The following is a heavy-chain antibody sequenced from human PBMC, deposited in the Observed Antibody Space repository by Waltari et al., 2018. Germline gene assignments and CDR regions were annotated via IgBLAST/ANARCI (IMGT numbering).Heavy chain of an antibody. J-gene: IGHJ4*02. V-gene: IGHV3-33*08. CDR2: MCYDGSKK. Sequence: VQLVESGGGLVQPWGSLRLSCAASGFTFSSYGMHWVRQAPGKELEWGAVMCYDGSKKYYADSVNDRFTISRDNSKNMLYLKMNNLKLEDTAVYYCEGASSGWSFDYGGQGVLVTVSS. D-gene: IGHD6-13*01. CDR1: GFTFSSYG. CDR3: EGASSGWSFDY.